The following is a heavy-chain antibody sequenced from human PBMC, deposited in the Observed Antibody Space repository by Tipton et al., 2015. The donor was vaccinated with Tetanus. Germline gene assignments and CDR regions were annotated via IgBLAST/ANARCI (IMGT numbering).Heavy chain of an antibody. J-gene: IGHJ4*02. CDR1: GFIFSSYG. D-gene: IGHD2-15*01. Sequence: SLRLSCAASGFIFSSYGIHWVRQAPGKGLEWVAASWYDGTDQYYADSVKGRFTLSRDNSKNTLYLQMNSLRAEDTALYYCAREADCSGGSCFSGDFDNWGQGTQVTVSS. V-gene: IGHV3-33*01. CDR3: AREADCSGGSCFSGDFDN. CDR2: SWYDGTDQ.